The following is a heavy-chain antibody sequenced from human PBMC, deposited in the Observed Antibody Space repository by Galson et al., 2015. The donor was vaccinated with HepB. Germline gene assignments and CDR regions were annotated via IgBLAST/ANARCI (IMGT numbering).Heavy chain of an antibody. D-gene: IGHD3-22*01. CDR1: GFTFSSYA. J-gene: IGHJ4*02. CDR3: AKTGSGYYDSSGYYYGLPFDY. V-gene: IGHV3-23*01. Sequence: LRLSCAASGFTFSSYAMSWVRQAPGKGLEWVSAISGSGGSTYYADSVKGRFTISRDNSKNTLYLQMNSLRAEDTAVYYCAKTGSGYYDSSGYYYGLPFDYWGQGTLVTVSS. CDR2: ISGSGGST.